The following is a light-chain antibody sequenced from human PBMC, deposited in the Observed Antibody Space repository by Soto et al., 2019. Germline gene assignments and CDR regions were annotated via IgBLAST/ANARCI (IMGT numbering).Light chain of an antibody. CDR1: QSISSW. Sequence: DIQMTQSPSTLSASIGDRVTITCRASQSISSWLAWYQQKPGKAPKLLIYDASSLKSGVPSRFSGSGSGTEFTLTISSLQPDDFATYYCQQYNSYLYTFGQGTRLEI. CDR3: QQYNSYLYT. V-gene: IGKV1-5*01. J-gene: IGKJ5*01. CDR2: DAS.